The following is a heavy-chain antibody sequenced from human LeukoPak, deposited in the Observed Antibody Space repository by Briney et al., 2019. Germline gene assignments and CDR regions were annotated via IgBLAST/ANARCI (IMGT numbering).Heavy chain of an antibody. J-gene: IGHJ4*02. Sequence: SETLSLTCTVSGGSISSSSYYWGWIRQPPGKGLEWIGSIYYSGSTYYNPSLKSRVTISVDTSKNQFSLKLSSVTAADTAVHYCARHHGSSWPHYFDYWGQGTLVTVSS. D-gene: IGHD6-13*01. V-gene: IGHV4-39*01. CDR3: ARHHGSSWPHYFDY. CDR1: GGSISSSSYY. CDR2: IYYSGST.